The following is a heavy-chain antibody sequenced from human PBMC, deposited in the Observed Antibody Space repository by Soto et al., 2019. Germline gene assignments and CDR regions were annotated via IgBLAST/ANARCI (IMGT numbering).Heavy chain of an antibody. CDR3: ARGIAAAGTPNEY. J-gene: IGHJ4*02. CDR1: GGTFSSYA. D-gene: IGHD6-13*01. V-gene: IGHV1-69*13. CDR2: IIPIFGTA. Sequence: SVKVSCKASGGTFSSYAISWVRQAPGQGLEWMGGIIPIFGTANYAQKFQGRVTITADESTSTAYMELSSLRSEDTAVYYCARGIAAAGTPNEYWGQGTLVTVSS.